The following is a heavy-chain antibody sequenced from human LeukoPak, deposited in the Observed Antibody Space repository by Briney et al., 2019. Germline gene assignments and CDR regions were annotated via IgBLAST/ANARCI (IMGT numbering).Heavy chain of an antibody. CDR2: ISGSGGST. D-gene: IGHD1-26*01. V-gene: IGHV3-23*01. Sequence: GGSLRLSCAASGFTFSSYAMSWVRQAPGKGLEWVSAISGSGGSTYYADSVKGRFTISRDNAKNSLYLQMNSLRTEDTAVYYCARGAPPDIVGASRYFDYWGQGTLVTVSS. CDR1: GFTFSSYA. CDR3: ARGAPPDIVGASRYFDY. J-gene: IGHJ4*02.